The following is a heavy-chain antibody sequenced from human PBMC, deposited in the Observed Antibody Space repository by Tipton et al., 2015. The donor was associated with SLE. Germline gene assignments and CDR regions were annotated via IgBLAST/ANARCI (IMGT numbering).Heavy chain of an antibody. CDR2: IYYSGST. D-gene: IGHD3-22*01. Sequence: TLSLTCTVSGGSISSGGYYWSWIRQHPGKGLEWIGYIYYSGSTYYNPSLKSRVTISVDTSKNQFSLKLSSVTAADTAVYYCARVKGVITYNWFDPWGQGTLVTVSS. CDR3: ARVKGVITYNWFDP. V-gene: IGHV4-31*03. CDR1: GGSISSGGYY. J-gene: IGHJ5*02.